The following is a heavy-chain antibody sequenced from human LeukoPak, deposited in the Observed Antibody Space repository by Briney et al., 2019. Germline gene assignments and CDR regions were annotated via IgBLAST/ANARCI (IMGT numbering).Heavy chain of an antibody. CDR3: ARARSIAARKSLDY. CDR2: INPNSGGT. V-gene: IGHV1-2*02. J-gene: IGHJ4*02. CDR1: GYTFTVYY. Sequence: ASVRVSFKASGYTFTVYYMHWGRQAPGQGREWVGWINPNSGGTNYAQKFQGRVTMTRDTSISTAYMELSRLRSDDTAVYYCARARSIAARKSLDYWGQGTLVTVSS. D-gene: IGHD6-6*01.